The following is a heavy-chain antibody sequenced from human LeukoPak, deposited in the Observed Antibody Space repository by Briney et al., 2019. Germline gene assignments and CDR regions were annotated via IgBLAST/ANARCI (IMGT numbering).Heavy chain of an antibody. CDR1: GGTFSSYA. Sequence: LWASVKVSCKASGGTFSSYAISWVRQAPGQGLEWMGGIIPIFGTANYAQKFQGRVTMTRNTSISTAYMELSSLRSEDTAVYYCAREGYSSSWYIFADHFGRPNWFDPWGQGTLVTVSS. CDR3: AREGYSSSWYIFADHFGRPNWFDP. CDR2: IIPIFGTA. J-gene: IGHJ5*02. D-gene: IGHD6-13*01. V-gene: IGHV1-69*05.